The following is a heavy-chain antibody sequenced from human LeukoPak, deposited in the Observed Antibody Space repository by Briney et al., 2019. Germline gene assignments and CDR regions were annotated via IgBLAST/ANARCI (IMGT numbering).Heavy chain of an antibody. V-gene: IGHV3-48*04. Sequence: GGSLRLSCAASGFTFSSYSMNWVRQAQGKGLEWVSYISSSGNTIDYADSVKGRFTISRDNAKNSLYLQMNSLRAEDTAVYYCASTPVVVVPPSFDPWGQGTLVTVSS. CDR1: GFTFSSYS. J-gene: IGHJ5*02. D-gene: IGHD2-2*01. CDR3: ASTPVVVVPPSFDP. CDR2: ISSSGNTI.